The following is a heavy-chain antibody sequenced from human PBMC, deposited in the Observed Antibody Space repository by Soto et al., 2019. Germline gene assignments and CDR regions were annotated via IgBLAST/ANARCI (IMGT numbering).Heavy chain of an antibody. CDR1: GGSFTGYY. V-gene: IGHV4-34*01. J-gene: IGHJ4*02. CDR3: ARGHGRFAH. Sequence: PSETLSLTCDVSGGSFTGYYWSWIRQPPGKGLEWIGEIDQSRFTNYNPSLTGRVTISLDTSKSQFSLKLSSLTAADTAFYFCARGHGRFAHWGQGTLVTVSS. CDR2: IDQSRFT.